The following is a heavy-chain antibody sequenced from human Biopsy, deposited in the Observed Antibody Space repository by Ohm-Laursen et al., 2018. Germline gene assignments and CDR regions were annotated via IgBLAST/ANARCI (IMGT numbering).Heavy chain of an antibody. J-gene: IGHJ5*02. CDR1: GGAISSSTTYY. CDR2: IYNTETT. V-gene: IGHV4-39*01. CDR3: ARHPTGFWFDP. Sequence: SDTLSLTCTVSGGAISSSTTYYWAWLRQPPGKGLEWIGSIYNTETTFYNPSLKSRVTISVDTPTKQFSLKVSFVTAADTALYFCARHPTGFWFDPWGHGTLVTVSS.